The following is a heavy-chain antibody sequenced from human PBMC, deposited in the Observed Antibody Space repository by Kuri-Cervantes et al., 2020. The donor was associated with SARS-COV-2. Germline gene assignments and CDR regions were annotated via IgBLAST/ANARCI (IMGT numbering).Heavy chain of an antibody. J-gene: IGHJ4*02. CDR2: IYPGDSDT. V-gene: IGHV5-51*01. D-gene: IGHD3-22*01. CDR3: ARRPHYDEDSGYSYHFDN. CDR1: GFSFTSYW. Sequence: GESLKISCKGSGFSFTSYWIGWVRQMPGKGLEWMGIIYPGDSDTRYSPSFQGQVTISADKSTSTAYLQWTSLKASDTAIYYCARRPHYDEDSGYSYHFDNWGQGTLVTVSS.